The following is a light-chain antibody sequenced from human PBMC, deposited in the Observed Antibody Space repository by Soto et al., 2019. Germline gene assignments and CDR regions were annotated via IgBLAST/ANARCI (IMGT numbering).Light chain of an antibody. V-gene: IGLV2-14*01. CDR1: SSDVGGYNY. CDR3: SSYTSSSTYV. Sequence: SVLTQPASVSGSPGQSFTISCTGTSSDVGGYNYVSWYQQHPGKAPKLMIYEVSNRPSGVSNRFSGSKSGNTASLTISGLQAEDEADYYCSSYTSSSTYVFGTGTKVTVL. J-gene: IGLJ1*01. CDR2: EVS.